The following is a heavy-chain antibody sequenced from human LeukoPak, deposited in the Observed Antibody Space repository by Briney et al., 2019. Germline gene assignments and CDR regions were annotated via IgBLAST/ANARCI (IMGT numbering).Heavy chain of an antibody. Sequence: SETLSLTCTVSGGSISSYYWSWIRQPPGKGLEWSGYIYYTGSTNYNPSLKSRVTISVDTSKNQFSLKLSSVTAADTAVYCCARDQLERRGTYYYYGMDVWGQGTTVTVSS. V-gene: IGHV4-59*01. CDR2: IYYTGST. D-gene: IGHD1-1*01. CDR3: ARDQLERRGTYYYYGMDV. J-gene: IGHJ6*02. CDR1: GGSISSYY.